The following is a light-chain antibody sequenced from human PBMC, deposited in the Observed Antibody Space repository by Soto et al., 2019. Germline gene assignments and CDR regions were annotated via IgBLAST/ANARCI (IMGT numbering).Light chain of an antibody. V-gene: IGKV3-20*01. CDR2: GTS. CDR3: QQYGSSPRVT. Sequence: EIVLTQSPGTLSLSPGERATLSCRASQSISSSFLAWYQQKVGQAPRLLIYGTSRRATDIPDRFSGSGSGTDFTLTSSRLEPEDFALYYCQQYGSSPRVTFGQGTRLEIK. J-gene: IGKJ5*01. CDR1: QSISSSF.